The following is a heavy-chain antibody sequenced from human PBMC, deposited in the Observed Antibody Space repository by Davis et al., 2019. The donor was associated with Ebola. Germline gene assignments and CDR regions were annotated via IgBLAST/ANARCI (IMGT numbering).Heavy chain of an antibody. CDR1: GFTVSSNY. CDR3: ARGRDYYDSSGYSDAFDI. Sequence: GGSLRLSCAASGFTVSSNYMSWVRQAPGKGLEWVSVIYSGGSTYYADSVKGRFTISRDNSKNSLYLQMNSLRAEDTAVYYCARGRDYYDSSGYSDAFDIWGQGTMVTVSS. CDR2: IYSGGST. D-gene: IGHD3-22*01. V-gene: IGHV3-53*01. J-gene: IGHJ3*02.